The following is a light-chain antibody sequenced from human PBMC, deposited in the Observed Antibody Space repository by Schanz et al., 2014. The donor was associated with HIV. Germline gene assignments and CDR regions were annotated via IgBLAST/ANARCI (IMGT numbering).Light chain of an antibody. V-gene: IGKV3-11*01. CDR3: QHRSSWPLS. CDR2: GAS. Sequence: EVVLTQSPGTLSLSPGERATLSCRASQNINNNLAWYQQKHGQAPRLLIYGASSRATGTPDRFTGSGSGTDFTLTISRLEPEDFAVYYCQHRSSWPLSFGGGTKVEIK. J-gene: IGKJ4*01. CDR1: QNINNN.